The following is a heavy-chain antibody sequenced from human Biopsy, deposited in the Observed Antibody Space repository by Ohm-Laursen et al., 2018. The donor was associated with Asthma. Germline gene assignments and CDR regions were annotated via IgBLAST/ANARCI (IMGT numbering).Heavy chain of an antibody. CDR1: GGTFSSDA. CDR2: IIPIVGTT. J-gene: IGHJ2*01. D-gene: IGHD3-16*01. CDR3: AREQGDFWFFDL. Sequence: SSVKVSCKASGGTFSSDAIGWVRQAPGQGLEWMGGIIPIVGTTAYAQKFQGRVTITADEATSTAYMELSSLRSEDTAVYYCAREQGDFWFFDLWGRGSLVTVSS. V-gene: IGHV1-69*01.